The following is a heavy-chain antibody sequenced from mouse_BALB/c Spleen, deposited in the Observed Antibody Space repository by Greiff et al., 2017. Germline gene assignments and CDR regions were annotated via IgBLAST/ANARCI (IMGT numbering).Heavy chain of an antibody. V-gene: IGHV5-6-5*01. D-gene: IGHD1-1*01. CDR1: GFTFSSYA. CDR2: ISSGGST. J-gene: IGHJ1*01. Sequence: EVKLVESGGGLVKPGGSLKLSCAASGFTFSSYAMSWVRQTPEKRLEWVASISSGGSTYYPDSVKGRFTISRDNARNILYLQMSSLRSEDTAMYYCARGPSYYGSSYWYFDVWGAGTTVTVSS. CDR3: ARGPSYYGSSYWYFDV.